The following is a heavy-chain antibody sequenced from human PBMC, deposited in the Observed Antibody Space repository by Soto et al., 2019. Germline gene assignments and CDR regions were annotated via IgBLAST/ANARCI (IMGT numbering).Heavy chain of an antibody. CDR2: INAGNGNT. CDR3: ARAIKSSGNY. D-gene: IGHD5-12*01. V-gene: IGHV1-3*01. Sequence: QVQLVQSGAEVKKPGASVKVSCKASGYTFTSYAMHWERQAPGQRLEWMGWINAGNGNTTYSQKFQGRVPITRDTSSSTAYMELSSLRSEYTAVYYCARAIKSSGNYLGDGALVAVSS. CDR1: GYTFTSYA. J-gene: IGHJ4*01.